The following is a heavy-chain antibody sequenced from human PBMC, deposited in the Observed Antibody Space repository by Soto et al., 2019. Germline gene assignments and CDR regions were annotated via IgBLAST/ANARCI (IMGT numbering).Heavy chain of an antibody. CDR3: ARHYDSGRDYYYYDLDV. V-gene: IGHV4-39*01. J-gene: IGHJ6*03. CDR1: GGSISSSSYY. CDR2: IYYSGST. D-gene: IGHD3-10*01. Sequence: QLQLQESGPGLVKPSETLSLTCPVSGGSISSSSYYWGWIRLPPGKGLEWIGRIYYSGSTYYNPSLKRRVTMSEDISKHRCSIALCSATPADTAVYYCARHYDSGRDYYYYDLDVWGKGTTVTASS.